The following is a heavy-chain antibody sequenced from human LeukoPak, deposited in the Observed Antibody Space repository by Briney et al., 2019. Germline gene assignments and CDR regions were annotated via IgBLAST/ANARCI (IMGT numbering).Heavy chain of an antibody. Sequence: QTGGSLRLSCIGSGFTFGDYGMSWVRQAPGKGREGVGFIRSKAYGGATEYAASVKGRFTISRDDSRSIAYLQMNSLKTEDTAVYYCTRGDYYDSSGYYLLFDYWGQGTLVTVSS. CDR3: TRGDYYDSSGYYLLFDY. CDR2: IRSKAYGGAT. CDR1: GFTFGDYG. D-gene: IGHD3-22*01. V-gene: IGHV3-49*04. J-gene: IGHJ4*02.